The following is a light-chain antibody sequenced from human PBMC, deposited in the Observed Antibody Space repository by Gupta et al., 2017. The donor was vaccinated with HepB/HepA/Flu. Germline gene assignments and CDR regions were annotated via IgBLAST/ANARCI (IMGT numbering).Light chain of an antibody. CDR1: SSDVGGYNY. Sequence: QSALTQPRSVSGSPGQSVTISCTGTSSDVGGYNYFYWYQQHPAKAPKLMIYDVSKRPPGVPDRFSGSKYGNTASLTIAGLQAEDEADYYCFSDTGSDTYYVFGTGTKVTVL. CDR3: FSDTGSDTYYV. CDR2: DVS. J-gene: IGLJ1*01. V-gene: IGLV2-11*01.